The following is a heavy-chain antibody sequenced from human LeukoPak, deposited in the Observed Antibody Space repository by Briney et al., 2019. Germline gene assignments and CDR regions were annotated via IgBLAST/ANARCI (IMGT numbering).Heavy chain of an antibody. CDR1: GNYW. J-gene: IGHJ4*02. V-gene: IGHV3-74*01. CDR2: INSDGDTT. CDR3: ARVDNWNDGGY. D-gene: IGHD1-20*01. Sequence: GGSLRLYCVASGNYWMHWVRQAPGKGLVWVSHINSDGDTTTYADSVKGRFTISRDNAKNTLYLQMNSLRAEDTAVYYCARVDNWNDGGYWGQGTLVTVSS.